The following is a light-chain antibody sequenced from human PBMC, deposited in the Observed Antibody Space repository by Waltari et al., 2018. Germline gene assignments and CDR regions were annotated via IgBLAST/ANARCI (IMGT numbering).Light chain of an antibody. CDR1: QAITNS. J-gene: IGKJ2*01. CDR2: AAS. V-gene: IGKV1-NL1*01. Sequence: DIQMTQSPSSLSASVGDSVTLTCRASQAITNSLAWYQQRPGKAPKLLLYAASTLENVVPARFSGSGSGTDYTLTISSLQPEDFATSCCQQYKTFPVTFGQGTNLEIK. CDR3: QQYKTFPVT.